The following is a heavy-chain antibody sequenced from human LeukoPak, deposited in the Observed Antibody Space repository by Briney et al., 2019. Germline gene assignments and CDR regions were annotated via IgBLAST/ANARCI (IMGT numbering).Heavy chain of an antibody. CDR2: ISGSDST. J-gene: IGHJ4*02. Sequence: PVGSLRLSRAASGFTFSSYAMSGVRPAPGKGLEWVSAISGSDSTYYADSVKGRFTISRDNSKNTLYLQMNSLRAEDTAIYYCAKGVRFLDWWILDYWGQGSLVTVSS. V-gene: IGHV3-23*01. CDR3: AKGVRFLDWWILDY. CDR1: GFTFSSYA. D-gene: IGHD3-9*01.